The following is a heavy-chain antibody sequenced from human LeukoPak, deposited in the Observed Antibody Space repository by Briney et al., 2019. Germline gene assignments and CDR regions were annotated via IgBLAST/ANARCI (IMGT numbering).Heavy chain of an antibody. D-gene: IGHD5-12*01. CDR2: IQHDGSNK. V-gene: IGHV3-30*02. Sequence: PGGSLRLSCAASGFTFSSYGMHWVRQAPGKGLEWVTFIQHDGSNKYYVDSVKGRFTISRDNSKNTLYLQMNSLRAEDTAMYYCARDWRGYSDNDYLHSWGQGTLVTVSS. J-gene: IGHJ4*02. CDR1: GFTFSSYG. CDR3: ARDWRGYSDNDYLHS.